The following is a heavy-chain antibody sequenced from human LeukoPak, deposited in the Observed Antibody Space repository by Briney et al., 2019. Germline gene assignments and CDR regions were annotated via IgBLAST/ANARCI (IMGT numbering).Heavy chain of an antibody. Sequence: PSETLPLTCAVYGGSFSGYYWSLIRQPPGKGLEWIGEINHSGSTNYNPSLKSRVTISVDTSKNQFSLKLSSVTAADTAVYYCARAGATGFDIWGQGTMVTVSS. CDR3: ARAGATGFDI. CDR2: INHSGST. CDR1: GGSFSGYY. J-gene: IGHJ3*02. V-gene: IGHV4-34*01. D-gene: IGHD7-27*01.